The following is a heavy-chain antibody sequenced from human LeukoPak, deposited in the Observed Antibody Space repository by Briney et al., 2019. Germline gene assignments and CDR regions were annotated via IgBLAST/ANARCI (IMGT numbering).Heavy chain of an antibody. D-gene: IGHD3-9*01. CDR3: AKRLVYDILTGYYNDY. J-gene: IGHJ4*02. V-gene: IGHV3-23*01. CDR1: GFSFVSYG. CDR2: LSGSGDNT. Sequence: GGSLRLSCAASGFSFVSYGMTWVHQAPGKGLEWVSALSGSGDNTYYADSVKGRFTISRDNSKNTLYLQMNSLRAEDTAVYYCAKRLVYDILTGYYNDYWGQGTLVTVSS.